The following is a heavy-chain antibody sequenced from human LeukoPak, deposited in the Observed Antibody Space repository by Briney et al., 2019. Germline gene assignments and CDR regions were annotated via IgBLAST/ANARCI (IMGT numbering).Heavy chain of an antibody. Sequence: GGSLRLSCAASGFTFSNAWMNWVRQAPGKGLEWVGRIKSKTDGGTINYAAPVKGRFTISRDDSKNTLFLQMNSLKTEDTAVYYCTTAVIRGLNAFDIWGQGTMVTVSS. V-gene: IGHV3-15*01. CDR3: TTAVIRGLNAFDI. CDR2: IKSKTDGGTI. CDR1: GFTFSNAW. D-gene: IGHD3-10*01. J-gene: IGHJ3*02.